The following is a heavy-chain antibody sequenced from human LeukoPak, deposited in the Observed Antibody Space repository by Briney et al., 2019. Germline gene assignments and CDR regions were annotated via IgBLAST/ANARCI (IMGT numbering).Heavy chain of an antibody. CDR1: GFTFSSYE. V-gene: IGHV3-48*03. Sequence: GGSLILSCAASGFTFSSYEMNWVRQAPGMGLEWLSYISSSGSTIYYADSVKGRFTISRDNAKNSLYLQMNSLRAEDTALYYCARASGSYNPFDYWGQGTLVTVSS. CDR3: ARASGSYNPFDY. D-gene: IGHD1-26*01. CDR2: ISSSGSTI. J-gene: IGHJ4*02.